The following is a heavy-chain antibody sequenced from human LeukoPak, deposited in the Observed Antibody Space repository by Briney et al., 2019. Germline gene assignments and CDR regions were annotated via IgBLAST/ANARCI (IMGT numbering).Heavy chain of an antibody. CDR2: IYYSGST. V-gene: IGHV4-4*02. J-gene: IGHJ4*02. Sequence: PSETLSLTCAVSGGSISSSNWWSWVRQPPGKGLEWIGCIYYSGSTNYNPSLKSRVTISVDTSKNQFSLKLSSVTAADTAVYYCARARGYCSGGSCPPYYFDYWGQGTLVTVSS. D-gene: IGHD2-15*01. CDR1: GGSISSSNW. CDR3: ARARGYCSGGSCPPYYFDY.